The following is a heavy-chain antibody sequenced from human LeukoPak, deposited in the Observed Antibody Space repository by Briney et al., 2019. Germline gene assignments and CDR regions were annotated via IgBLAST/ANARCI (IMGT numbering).Heavy chain of an antibody. CDR1: GGSISRTNW. V-gene: IGHV4-4*02. Sequence: SETLSLTCDVSGGSISRTNWWSWVRQSPGQGLEWIGEISLNGRTNYNPSLQSRVTMSLDESKNQLSLDLASVTAADTAVYYCSRESGAFSPFGYWGQGTLVTVHS. D-gene: IGHD1-26*01. J-gene: IGHJ4*02. CDR3: SRESGAFSPFGY. CDR2: ISLNGRT.